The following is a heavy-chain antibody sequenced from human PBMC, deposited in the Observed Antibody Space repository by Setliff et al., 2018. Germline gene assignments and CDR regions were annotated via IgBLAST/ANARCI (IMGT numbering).Heavy chain of an antibody. D-gene: IGHD2-15*01. CDR3: ARGLNTESWTPLY. CDR1: GGSMTDFF. Sequence: SETLSLTCSVAGGSMTDFFWHGFRRPPGKGLEWIGYIYTKGGTNYSPSLKSRVTMSVDRSRNQFSLTLSSVSAADMAVYYCARGLNTESWTPLYWSPGTLVTVSS. CDR2: IYTKGGT. V-gene: IGHV4-4*08. J-gene: IGHJ4*02.